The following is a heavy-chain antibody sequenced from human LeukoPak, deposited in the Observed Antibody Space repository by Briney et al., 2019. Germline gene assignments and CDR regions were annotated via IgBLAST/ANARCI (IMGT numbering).Heavy chain of an antibody. CDR1: GGSISSGGYY. CDR2: IYYSGST. CDR3: ARATGPYYYYYGMDV. V-gene: IGHV4-31*03. J-gene: IGHJ6*02. Sequence: TLSLTCTVSGGSISSGGYYWSWIRQHPGTGLEWIGYIYYSGSTYYNPSLKGRVTISVDTSKNQFSLKLSSVTAADTAVYYCARATGPYYYYYGMDVWGQGTTVTVSS. D-gene: IGHD1-14*01.